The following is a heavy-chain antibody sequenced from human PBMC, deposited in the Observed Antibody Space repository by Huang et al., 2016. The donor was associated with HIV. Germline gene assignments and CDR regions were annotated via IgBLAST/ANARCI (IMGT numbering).Heavy chain of an antibody. J-gene: IGHJ4*02. D-gene: IGHD3-3*01. CDR3: AKDLTYTFGRHFDY. Sequence: QVQLVESGGGVVQPGGSLRLSCSESGFPLGSFGTHWVRPAPGKGLEWLAFIRYDGNNYYYADSVRGRFTISRDNSKDTLYLQMNRLRPDDSAVYYCAKDLTYTFGRHFDYWGRGTLVTVSS. CDR1: GFPLGSFG. V-gene: IGHV3-30*02. CDR2: IRYDGNNY.